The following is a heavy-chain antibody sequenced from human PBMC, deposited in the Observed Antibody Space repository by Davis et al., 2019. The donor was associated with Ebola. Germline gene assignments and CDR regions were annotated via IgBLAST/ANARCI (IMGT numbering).Heavy chain of an antibody. CDR3: AREGIVPAAIYYYMDV. Sequence: PGGSLRLSCTVSGITLSSYWMNWVRQAPGKGLEWVAMIWYDGGNEYYADSVKGRFTISRDNSKNTLYLQMNSLRAEDTAVYYCAREGIVPAAIYYYMDVWGKGTTVTVSS. CDR2: IWYDGGNE. J-gene: IGHJ6*03. V-gene: IGHV3-33*08. CDR1: GITLSSYW. D-gene: IGHD2-2*01.